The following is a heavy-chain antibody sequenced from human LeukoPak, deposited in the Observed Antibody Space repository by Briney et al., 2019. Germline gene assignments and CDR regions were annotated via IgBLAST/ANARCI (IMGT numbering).Heavy chain of an antibody. D-gene: IGHD3-22*01. V-gene: IGHV1-18*01. CDR1: GYTFITYG. CDR2: TNPRNGNT. Sequence: EASVKVSCKASGYTFITYGISWVRQAPGQGLEWMGWTNPRNGNTNYVQNLQGRVAMTTDTSKSTAYMELRSLRSDDTAVYYCARVGYDSSGHHRYAFDIWGQGTMVTVSS. J-gene: IGHJ3*02. CDR3: ARVGYDSSGHHRYAFDI.